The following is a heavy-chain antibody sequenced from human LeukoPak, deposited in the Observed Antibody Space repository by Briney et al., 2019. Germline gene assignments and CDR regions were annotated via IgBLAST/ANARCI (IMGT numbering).Heavy chain of an antibody. CDR2: IWSDGSSK. D-gene: IGHD6-13*01. Sequence: VGSLRLSCAVSGFTFRSYGMHWVRQPPGKVLERVAVIWSDGSSKHYADSVRGRFTFSGHNPKNTLYLQMSSLRAEDTALYYCARGQPPAYYDMDVWGQGTTVTVSS. J-gene: IGHJ6*02. CDR3: ARGQPPAYYDMDV. CDR1: GFTFRSYG. V-gene: IGHV3-33*01.